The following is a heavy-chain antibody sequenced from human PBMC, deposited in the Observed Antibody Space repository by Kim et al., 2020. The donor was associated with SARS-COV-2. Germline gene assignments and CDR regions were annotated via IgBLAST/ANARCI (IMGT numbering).Heavy chain of an antibody. Sequence: SETLSLTCTVSGGSISSGGYYWSWIRQHPGKGLEWIGYIYYSGSTYYNPSLKSRVTISVDTSKNQFSLKLSSVTAADTAVYYCARDNNPNDSSGWLNSFDAFYIWGRGTMVTVSS. V-gene: IGHV4-31*03. D-gene: IGHD6-19*01. J-gene: IGHJ3*02. CDR2: IYYSGST. CDR1: GGSISSGGYY. CDR3: ARDNNPNDSSGWLNSFDAFYI.